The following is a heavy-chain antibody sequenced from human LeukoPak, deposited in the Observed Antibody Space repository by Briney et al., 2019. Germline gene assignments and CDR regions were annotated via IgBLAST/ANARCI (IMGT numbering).Heavy chain of an antibody. V-gene: IGHV1-69*05. Sequence: GASVKVSCKASGYTFTSYAMNWVRQAPGQGLEWIGGIIPIFGTANYAQKFQGRVTITTDESTSTAYMELSSLRSEDTAVYYCARETMVRGVSSFDYWGQGTLVTVSS. CDR2: IIPIFGTA. CDR1: GYTFTSYA. CDR3: ARETMVRGVSSFDY. J-gene: IGHJ4*02. D-gene: IGHD3-10*01.